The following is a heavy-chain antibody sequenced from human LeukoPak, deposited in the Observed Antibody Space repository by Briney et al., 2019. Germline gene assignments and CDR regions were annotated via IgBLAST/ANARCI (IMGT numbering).Heavy chain of an antibody. V-gene: IGHV3-23*01. J-gene: IGHJ4*02. D-gene: IGHD3-3*01. CDR1: GFTFSSYA. CDR3: APRRGSVYYPSPFFGY. Sequence: PGGSLRLSCTASGFTFSSYAMSWVRQAPGKGLEWVSVISVSGGSTYYADSVKGRFTISRDNSKNTLYLQMNSLRAEDTAVYYCAPRRGSVYYPSPFFGYWGQGTLVTVSS. CDR2: ISVSGGST.